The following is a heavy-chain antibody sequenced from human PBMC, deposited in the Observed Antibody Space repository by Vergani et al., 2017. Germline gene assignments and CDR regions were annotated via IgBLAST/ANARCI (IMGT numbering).Heavy chain of an antibody. CDR1: GGSISSGSYY. V-gene: IGHV4-39*01. D-gene: IGHD2-15*01. Sequence: QVQLQESGPGLVKPSQTLSLTCTVSGGSISSGSYYWGWIRQPPGKGLEWIGSIYYSGSTYYNPSLKSRVTISVDTSKNQFSLKLSSVTADDTAVYYCARDTPRRPLDYWGQGTLVTVSS. J-gene: IGHJ4*02. CDR2: IYYSGST. CDR3: ARDTPRRPLDY.